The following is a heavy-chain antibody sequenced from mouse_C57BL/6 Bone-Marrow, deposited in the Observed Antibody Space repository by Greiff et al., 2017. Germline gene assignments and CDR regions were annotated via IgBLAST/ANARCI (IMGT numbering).Heavy chain of an antibody. CDR2: IYPGSGST. D-gene: IGHD1-1*01. Sequence: QVQLQQSGAELVKPGASVKMSCKASGYTFTSYWITWVKQRPGQGLEWIGDIYPGSGSTNYNEKFKSKATLTVDTSSSTAYMQLSSLTSEDSAVYYCAIPVTTVVAFDAMDYWGQGTSVTVSS. CDR1: GYTFTSYW. V-gene: IGHV1-55*01. J-gene: IGHJ4*01. CDR3: AIPVTTVVAFDAMDY.